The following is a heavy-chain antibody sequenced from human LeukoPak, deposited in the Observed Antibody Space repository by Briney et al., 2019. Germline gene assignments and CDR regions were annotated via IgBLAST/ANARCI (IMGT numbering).Heavy chain of an antibody. CDR3: ARDLAGPPQEAFDI. CDR2: IKKDGSER. Sequence: GGSLRLSCAASGFTFSSYWMSWVRQAPGKGLEWVANIKKDGSERYYVDSVKGRFTISRDNTKKSLYLQMNPLRAEDTAVYYCARDLAGPPQEAFDIWGQGTMVTVSS. CDR1: GFTFSSYW. J-gene: IGHJ3*02. V-gene: IGHV3-7*01.